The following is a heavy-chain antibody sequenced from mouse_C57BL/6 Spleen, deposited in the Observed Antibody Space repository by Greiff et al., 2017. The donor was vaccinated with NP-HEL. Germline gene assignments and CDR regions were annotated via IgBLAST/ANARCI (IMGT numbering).Heavy chain of an antibody. CDR1: GFTFNTYA. Sequence: EVKLVESGGGLVQPKGSLKLSCAASGFTFNTYAMHWVRQAPGKGLEWVARIRSKSSNYATYYADSVKDRFTISRDDSQSMLYLQMNNLKTEDTAMYYCVSGTEGFAYWGQGTLVTVSA. CDR2: IRSKSSNYAT. V-gene: IGHV10-3*01. J-gene: IGHJ3*01. D-gene: IGHD2-14*01. CDR3: VSGTEGFAY.